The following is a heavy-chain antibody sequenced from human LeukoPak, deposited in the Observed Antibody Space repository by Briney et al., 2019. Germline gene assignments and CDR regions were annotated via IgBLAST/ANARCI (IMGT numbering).Heavy chain of an antibody. V-gene: IGHV4-39*07. J-gene: IGHJ6*03. CDR1: SGSISTSNYY. CDR3: ARDRRYMDV. Sequence: NTSETLSLTCTVSSGSISTSNYYWGWVRQPPGKALEWIGNIFYSGSTYYSPSLKSRVTISLDTSRNQFSLKLNSVTAADTAVYYCARDRRYMDVWGKGTTVTVSS. CDR2: IFYSGST.